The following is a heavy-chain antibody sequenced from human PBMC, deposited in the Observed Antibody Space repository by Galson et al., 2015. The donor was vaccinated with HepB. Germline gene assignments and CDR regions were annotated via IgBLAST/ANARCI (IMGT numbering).Heavy chain of an antibody. CDR1: GFTFSNYW. Sequence: SLRLSCAASGFTFSNYWMSWVRQAPGKGLEWVANIKQDGSEKYYVDSVKGRFTISRDNAKNSLYLQMNSLRAEDTAVYYCARVRGSGTSYFRDYWGQGTLVTVSS. CDR2: IKQDGSEK. D-gene: IGHD2-2*01. CDR3: ARVRGSGTSYFRDY. V-gene: IGHV3-7*03. J-gene: IGHJ4*02.